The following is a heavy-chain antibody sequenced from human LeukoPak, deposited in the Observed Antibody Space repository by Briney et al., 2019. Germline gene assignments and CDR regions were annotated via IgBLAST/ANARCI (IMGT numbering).Heavy chain of an antibody. CDR3: ARRLAAAGYGMDV. CDR1: GGSISSSNW. J-gene: IGHJ6*02. CDR2: IYHSGTT. D-gene: IGHD6-13*01. V-gene: IGHV4-4*02. Sequence: PSETLSLTCAVSGGSISSSNWCSWVRQSPGKGLEWIGEIYHSGTTNYNPSFKSRVTISLDKSKNQFSLRLSSVTAADTAVYYCARRLAAAGYGMDVWGQGTTVTVSS.